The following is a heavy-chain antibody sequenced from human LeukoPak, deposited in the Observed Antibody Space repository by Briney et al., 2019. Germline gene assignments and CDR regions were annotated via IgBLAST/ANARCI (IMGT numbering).Heavy chain of an antibody. CDR1: GFTFRSNS. CDR2: ISSSSSYI. D-gene: IGHD4-11*01. V-gene: IGHV3-21*01. Sequence: GGPLGLSCEASGFTFRSNSMTWVRQAPGKGLEWVSSISSSSSYIYYADSVKGRFTISRDNAKNSLYLQMNSLRAEDTAVYYCVRVARLVDYWGQGTRVTVSS. J-gene: IGHJ4*02. CDR3: VRVARLVDY.